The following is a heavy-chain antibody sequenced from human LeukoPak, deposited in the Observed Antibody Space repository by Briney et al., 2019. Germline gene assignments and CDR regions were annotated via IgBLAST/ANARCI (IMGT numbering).Heavy chain of an antibody. CDR2: ISGSGGST. CDR3: AKDSFYDSSGYYLN. Sequence: PGGSLRLSCAASGFTFSSYAMSWVRQAPGKGLEWVSAISGSGGSTYYADSVKGRFTISRDNSKNTLYLQMNRLRAEDTAVYYFAKDSFYDSSGYYLNWGQGTLVTVSS. CDR1: GFTFSSYA. J-gene: IGHJ4*02. D-gene: IGHD3-22*01. V-gene: IGHV3-23*01.